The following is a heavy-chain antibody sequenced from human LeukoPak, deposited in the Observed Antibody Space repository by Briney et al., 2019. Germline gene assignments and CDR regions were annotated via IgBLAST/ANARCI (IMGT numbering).Heavy chain of an antibody. J-gene: IGHJ4*02. V-gene: IGHV4-59*01. CDR1: GGSISSYY. CDR2: IYYSGST. CDR3: ARGVHCSGGSCFFDY. Sequence: SSETLSLTCTVSGGSISSYYWSWIRQPPGKGLEWIGYIYYSGSTNYNPSLKSRVTISVDTSKNQFSLKLSSVTAADTAVYYCARGVHCSGGSCFFDYWGQGTLVTVSS. D-gene: IGHD2-15*01.